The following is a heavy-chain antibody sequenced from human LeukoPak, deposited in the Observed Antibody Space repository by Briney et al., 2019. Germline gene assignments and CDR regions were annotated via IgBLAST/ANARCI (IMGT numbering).Heavy chain of an antibody. CDR2: ISGSGGST. Sequence: GGSLRLSCAASGFTFSSYAMSWVRQAPGKGLEWVSAISGSGGSTYYADSVKGRFTISRDNSKNTLYLQMNSLRAEDTAVYYCAKAGPTVTLDHYGMDVWGQGTTVTVSS. CDR3: AKAGPTVTLDHYGMDV. V-gene: IGHV3-23*01. D-gene: IGHD4-4*01. CDR1: GFTFSSYA. J-gene: IGHJ6*02.